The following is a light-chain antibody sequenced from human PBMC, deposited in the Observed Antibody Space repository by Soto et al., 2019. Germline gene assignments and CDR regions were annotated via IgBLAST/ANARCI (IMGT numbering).Light chain of an antibody. J-gene: IGLJ1*01. CDR1: SSDVGGYNY. V-gene: IGLV2-14*01. CDR3: SSYTGGSTRV. CDR2: DVS. Sequence: QSALTQPASVSGSPGQSITISCTGTSSDVGGYNYVSWYQQHPGKAPKVMIYDVSNRPSGVSNRFSGSKSGNTASLTISGLLAEDDADDYCSSYTGGSTRVFGTGTKLTVL.